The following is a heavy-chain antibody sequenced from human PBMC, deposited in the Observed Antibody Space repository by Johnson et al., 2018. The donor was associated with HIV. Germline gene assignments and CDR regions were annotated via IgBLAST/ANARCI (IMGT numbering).Heavy chain of an antibody. CDR2: IRNKANSYTT. CDR1: GFIFSDHY. V-gene: IGHV3-72*01. J-gene: IGHJ3*02. Sequence: VQLVESGGGLVQPGGSLRLSCAASGFIFSDHYMDWVRQAPGKGLEWVARIRNKANSYTTEYAASVKGRFSISRDDSEDSLYLQMNTLETGDTALYYCVRGADCRGGFCPDAFDIWGQGTSVIVSS. D-gene: IGHD2-15*01. CDR3: VRGADCRGGFCPDAFDI.